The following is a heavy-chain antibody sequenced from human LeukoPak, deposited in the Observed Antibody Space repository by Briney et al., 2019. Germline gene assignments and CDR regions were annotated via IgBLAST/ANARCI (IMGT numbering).Heavy chain of an antibody. CDR3: ARDDILTGYSY. CDR1: GGSFSGYY. J-gene: IGHJ4*02. CDR2: INHSGST. V-gene: IGHV4-34*01. D-gene: IGHD3-9*01. Sequence: PSETLSLTCAVYGGSFSGYYWSWIRQPPGKGLEWIGEINHSGSTNYNPSLKSRVTISVDTSKNQFSLKLSSVTAADTAVYYCARDDILTGYSYWGQGTLVTVSS.